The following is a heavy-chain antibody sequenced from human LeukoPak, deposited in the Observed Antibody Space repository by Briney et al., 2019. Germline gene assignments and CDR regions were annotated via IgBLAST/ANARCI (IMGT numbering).Heavy chain of an antibody. Sequence: GGSLRLSCAASGFTFSTYAIHWVRQAPGKGLEWVAVISFDGVNTFYADSVKGRFTISRDNPNNTVYLQMNNLRPEDTAVFYCARGQGYESYYYMDVWGKGTTVSVSS. CDR1: GFTFSTYA. J-gene: IGHJ6*03. D-gene: IGHD2-2*01. CDR2: ISFDGVNT. CDR3: ARGQGYESYYYMDV. V-gene: IGHV3-30*04.